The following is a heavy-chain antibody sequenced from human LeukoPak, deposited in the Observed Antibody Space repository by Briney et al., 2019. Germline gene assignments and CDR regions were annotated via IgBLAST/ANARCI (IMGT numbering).Heavy chain of an antibody. J-gene: IGHJ4*02. CDR2: ISAYNGNT. V-gene: IGHV1-18*01. D-gene: IGHD2-2*03. CDR1: GYTFTSYG. CDR3: ATHRGYCSSTSCQNELELDY. Sequence: ASVKVSCTASGYTFTSYGISWVRQAPGQGLEWMGWISAYNGNTNYAQKLQGRVTMTTDTSTSTAYMELRSLRSDDTAVHYRATHRGYCSSTSCQNELELDYWGQGTLVTVSS.